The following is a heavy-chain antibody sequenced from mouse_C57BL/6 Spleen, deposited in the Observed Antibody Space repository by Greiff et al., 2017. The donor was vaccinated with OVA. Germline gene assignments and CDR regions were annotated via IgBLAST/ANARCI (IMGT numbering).Heavy chain of an antibody. D-gene: IGHD4-1*01. J-gene: IGHJ1*03. V-gene: IGHV1-69*01. Sequence: QVQLQQPGAELVRPGSSVKLSCKASGYTFTSYWMHWVKQRPGQVLEWIGEIDPSDSYTNYNQKFKGKSTLTVDKSSSTAYMQLSSLTSEDSAVYYCARKLGGWYFDVWGTGTTVTVSS. CDR3: ARKLGGWYFDV. CDR1: GYTFTSYW. CDR2: IDPSDSYT.